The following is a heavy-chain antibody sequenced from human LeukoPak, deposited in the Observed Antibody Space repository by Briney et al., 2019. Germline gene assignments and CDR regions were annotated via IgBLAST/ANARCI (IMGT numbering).Heavy chain of an antibody. CDR3: AKVGTTTVVPSKDY. CDR1: GFTFSSYA. CDR2: ISGGGGST. Sequence: PGGSLRLSCAASGFTFSSYAMSWVRQAPGKGLEWVSAISGGGGSTYYADSVKGRFTISRDNSKNTLYLQMNSLRAEDTAVYYCAKVGTTTVVPSKDYWGQGTLVTVSS. J-gene: IGHJ4*02. V-gene: IGHV3-23*01. D-gene: IGHD4-23*01.